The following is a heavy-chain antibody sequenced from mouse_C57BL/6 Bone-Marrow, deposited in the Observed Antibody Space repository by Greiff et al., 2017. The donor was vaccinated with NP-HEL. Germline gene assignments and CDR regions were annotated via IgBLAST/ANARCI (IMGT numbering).Heavy chain of an antibody. CDR1: GFTFSDYG. CDR3: AKTGTYWYFDV. CDR2: ISSGSSTI. D-gene: IGHD1-3*01. J-gene: IGHJ1*03. V-gene: IGHV5-17*01. Sequence: EVQLVESGGGLVKPGGSLKLSCAASGFTFSDYGMHWVRQAPEKGLEWVAYISSGSSTIYYADTVKGRFTISRDNAKNTLFLQMTSLRSEDTAMYYCAKTGTYWYFDVWGTGTTVTVSS.